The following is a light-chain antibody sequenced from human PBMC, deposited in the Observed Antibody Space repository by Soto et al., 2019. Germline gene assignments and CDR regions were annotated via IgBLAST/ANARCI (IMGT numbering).Light chain of an antibody. CDR1: QSVSSY. CDR3: QQRSNWPT. CDR2: DAS. V-gene: IGKV3-11*01. J-gene: IGKJ4*01. Sequence: EIVLTQSPATLSLSPGARAPLSCRASQSVSSYLAWYQQNPGQAPRLLIYDASNRATGIPARFSGSGSGTDFTLTISSLEPEDFAVYYCQQRSNWPTFGGGTKVDI.